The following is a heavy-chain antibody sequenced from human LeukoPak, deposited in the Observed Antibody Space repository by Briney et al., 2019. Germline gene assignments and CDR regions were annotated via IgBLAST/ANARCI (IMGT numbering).Heavy chain of an antibody. CDR3: ARMGDGSGSSD. J-gene: IGHJ4*02. V-gene: IGHV3-66*01. D-gene: IGHD3-10*01. CDR2: IYSGGST. Sequence: SGGSLRLSYVASRIIVSSNYMTWVRQAPGKGLEWVSVIYSGGSTYYADSVKGRFTISRDNSKDTLYLQMNSLRAEDTAVYYCARMGDGSGSSDWGQGTLVTVSS. CDR1: RIIVSSNY.